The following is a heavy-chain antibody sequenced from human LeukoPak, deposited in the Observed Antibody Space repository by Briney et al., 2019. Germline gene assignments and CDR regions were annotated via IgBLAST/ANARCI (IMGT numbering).Heavy chain of an antibody. J-gene: IGHJ4*02. CDR1: GGLISISTYY. CDR3: ARGRYYDSSGRYYFDY. D-gene: IGHD3-22*01. V-gene: IGHV4-39*07. Sequence: PSETLSLTCTVSGGLISISTYYWSWIRQPPGKGLEWIGEINHSGSTNCNPSLKSRVTISVDPSKNQFSLKLSSVTAADTALYFCARGRYYDSSGRYYFDYWGQGTRVTVSS. CDR2: INHSGST.